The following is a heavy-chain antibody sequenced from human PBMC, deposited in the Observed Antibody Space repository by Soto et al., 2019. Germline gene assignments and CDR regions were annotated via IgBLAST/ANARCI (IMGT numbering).Heavy chain of an antibody. V-gene: IGHV5-51*01. Sequence: PXESLKISFKGAGYSFTSYWIGWVRQIPGKGLEWMGIIYPGDSDTRYSPSFQGQVTISADKSISTAYLQWSSLKASDTAMYYCARYPRRFFGVVSLPFDYWGQGTLVTVSS. CDR2: IYPGDSDT. J-gene: IGHJ4*02. CDR1: GYSFTSYW. CDR3: ARYPRRFFGVVSLPFDY. D-gene: IGHD3-3*01.